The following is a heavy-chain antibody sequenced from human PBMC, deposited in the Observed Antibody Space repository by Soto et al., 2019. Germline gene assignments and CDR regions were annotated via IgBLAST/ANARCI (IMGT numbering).Heavy chain of an antibody. Sequence: SLRLSCAASGFTFSSYWMSWVRQAPGKGLEWVANIKEDESEKYYVDPVKGRFTISRDNAKNSLYLQMNSLRAEDTAVYYCARERNVGVANRAAPFDYWGKGPLVTVSS. CDR2: IKEDESEK. CDR3: ARERNVGVANRAAPFDY. CDR1: GFTFSSYW. D-gene: IGHD3-3*01. V-gene: IGHV3-7*03. J-gene: IGHJ4*02.